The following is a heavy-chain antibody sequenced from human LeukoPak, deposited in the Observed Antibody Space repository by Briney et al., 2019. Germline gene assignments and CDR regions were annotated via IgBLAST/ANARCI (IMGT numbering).Heavy chain of an antibody. CDR2: IDQDGTRR. CDR1: GVTFNTYW. J-gene: IGHJ4*02. Sequence: GGSLRLSCAASGVTFNTYWRSWIRQAPGRGLGWGANIDQDGTRRYYVHSVKGRFTISRDNARNSVYLQMNSLRVEDTAVYYCARDGIDYWGQGTLVTVSS. V-gene: IGHV3-7*01. CDR3: ARDGIDY.